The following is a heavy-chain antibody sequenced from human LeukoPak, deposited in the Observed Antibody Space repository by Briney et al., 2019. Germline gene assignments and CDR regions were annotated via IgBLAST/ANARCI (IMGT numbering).Heavy chain of an antibody. J-gene: IGHJ4*02. CDR2: INPSGGST. Sequence: ASVKVSCKASGYTFTSYHLHWVRQAPGQGLEWMGIINPSGGSTSYAQKFQGRVTMTRDTSTSTVYMELSSLRSEDTAVYDCARGLRDYFDYWGQGTLVTVSS. CDR3: ARGLRDYFDY. V-gene: IGHV1-46*01. CDR1: GYTFTSYH.